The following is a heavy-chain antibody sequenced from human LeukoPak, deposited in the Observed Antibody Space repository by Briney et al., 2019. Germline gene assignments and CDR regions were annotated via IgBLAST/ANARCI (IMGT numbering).Heavy chain of an antibody. D-gene: IGHD3-22*01. CDR2: IYTSGST. CDR1: GGSISSYY. J-gene: IGHJ5*02. CDR3: ARDINPYYYDSSGYYSGRWFDP. Sequence: PSETLSLTCTVSGGSISSYYWSWIRQPAGKGLEWIGRIYTSGSTNYNPSLKSRVTMSVDTPKNQFSLKLSSVTAADTAVYYCARDINPYYYDSSGYYSGRWFDPWGQGTLVTVSS. V-gene: IGHV4-4*07.